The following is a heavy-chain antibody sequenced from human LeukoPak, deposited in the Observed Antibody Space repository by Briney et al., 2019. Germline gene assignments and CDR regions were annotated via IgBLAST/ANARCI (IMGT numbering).Heavy chain of an antibody. CDR1: GFTFNNYC. CDR3: ARGKSGFDY. Sequence: GGSLRLSCAASGFTFNNYCMSWVRQAPGKGLEWVANIKYDGSEKYYVDSVKGRFTISRGNAKNSLYLQMNSLRAEDTAMYYCARGKSGFDYWGQGTLVTVSS. D-gene: IGHD1-26*01. CDR2: IKYDGSEK. J-gene: IGHJ4*02. V-gene: IGHV3-7*01.